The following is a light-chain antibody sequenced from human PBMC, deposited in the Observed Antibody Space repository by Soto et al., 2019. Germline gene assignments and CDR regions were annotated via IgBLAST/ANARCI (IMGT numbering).Light chain of an antibody. Sequence: DIVMTQSPDSLAVSLGERATINCKSSRSVLYSSNNKNYLAWYQQKPGQPPKLLIYWASTRESGVPDRFSGGGSGTDFTLTISSLQAEDVAVYYCHQYYSTPPTFGQGTKVEI. CDR3: HQYYSTPPT. CDR2: WAS. V-gene: IGKV4-1*01. J-gene: IGKJ1*01. CDR1: RSVLYSSNNKNY.